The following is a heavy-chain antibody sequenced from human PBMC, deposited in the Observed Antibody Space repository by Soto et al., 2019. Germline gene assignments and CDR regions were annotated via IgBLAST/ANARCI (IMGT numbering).Heavy chain of an antibody. CDR2: IIPILGVA. V-gene: IGHV1-69*02. CDR3: AHGGGYVSGSHSFDY. D-gene: IGHD3-10*01. CDR1: GGTFSSYT. Sequence: QVQVVQSGAEVKKPGSSVKVSCKASGGTFSSYTINWVRQAPGHGLEWMGRIIPILGVANYAQKFQGRVTITADKSTSTAYMELGSLRSEDTAVYYCAHGGGYVSGSHSFDYWGQGTLVTVSS. J-gene: IGHJ4*02.